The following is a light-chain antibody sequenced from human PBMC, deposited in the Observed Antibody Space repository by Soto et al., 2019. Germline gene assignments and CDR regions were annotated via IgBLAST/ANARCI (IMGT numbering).Light chain of an antibody. V-gene: IGLV2-8*01. CDR2: EVS. J-gene: IGLJ1*01. CDR3: SSYAGSDNFV. CDR1: SSDVGAYNY. Sequence: QSALTQPPSASGSPGQSVTISCTGTSSDVGAYNYVSWYQQHPGKAPTLMIYEVSERPSGVPDRFSGAKTGNTASLTVSGLRAEDESDYYCSSYAGSDNFVFGTGTKLTVL.